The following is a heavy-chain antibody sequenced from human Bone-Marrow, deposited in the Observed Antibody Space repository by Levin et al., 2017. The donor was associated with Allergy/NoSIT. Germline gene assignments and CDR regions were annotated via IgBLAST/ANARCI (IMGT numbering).Heavy chain of an antibody. Sequence: ASVKVSCKASGYTFTGYYMHWVRQAPGQGLEWMGWINPNSGGTNYAQKFQGWVTMTRDTSISTAYMELSRLRSDDTAVYYCARAGTYYYGSGSYWHNYYYYGMDVWGQGTTVTVSS. V-gene: IGHV1-2*04. CDR1: GYTFTGYY. D-gene: IGHD3-10*01. CDR2: INPNSGGT. CDR3: ARAGTYYYGSGSYWHNYYYYGMDV. J-gene: IGHJ6*02.